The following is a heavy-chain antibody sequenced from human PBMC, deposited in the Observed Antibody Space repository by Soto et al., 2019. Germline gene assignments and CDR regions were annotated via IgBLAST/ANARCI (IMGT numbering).Heavy chain of an antibody. CDR3: ARGTPSPLIVRSSRGPWFDP. Sequence: ETLSLPCTIYVASLRYNYGNWIRQPSGTGLEWIGYMYYGGRTNYNPSLKSRVTISVDTSKMQVSLKLSSVTAADTAVYFCARGTPSPLIVRSSRGPWFDPWGQGTLVTGSS. D-gene: IGHD2-15*01. V-gene: IGHV4-59*08. CDR1: VASLRYNY. CDR2: MYYGGRT. J-gene: IGHJ5*02.